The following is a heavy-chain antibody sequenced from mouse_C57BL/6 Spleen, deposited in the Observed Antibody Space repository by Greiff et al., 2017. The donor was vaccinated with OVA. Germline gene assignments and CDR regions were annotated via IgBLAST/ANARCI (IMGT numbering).Heavy chain of an antibody. V-gene: IGHV5-17*01. Sequence: EVKLQESGGGLVKPGGSLKLSCAASGFTFSDYGMHWVRQAPEKGLEWVAYISSGSSTIYYADTVKGRFTISRDNAKNTLFLQMTSLRSEDTAMYYCARGGLRRRDYYAMDYWGQGTSVTVSS. CDR3: ARGGLRRRDYYAMDY. D-gene: IGHD2-2*01. CDR2: ISSGSSTI. CDR1: GFTFSDYG. J-gene: IGHJ4*01.